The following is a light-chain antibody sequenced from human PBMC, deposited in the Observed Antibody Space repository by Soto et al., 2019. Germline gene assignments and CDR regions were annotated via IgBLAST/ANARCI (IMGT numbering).Light chain of an antibody. CDR3: QQYNNWPPIT. Sequence: ELVLTQSPATLSVSPSERATLSCWASQSVSSNLAWYQQKPGQAPRLLIYGASTRATGIPARFSGSGSGTEFTLTISSLQSEDFAVYYCQQYNNWPPITFGQGTRLEIK. V-gene: IGKV3-15*01. J-gene: IGKJ5*01. CDR1: QSVSSN. CDR2: GAS.